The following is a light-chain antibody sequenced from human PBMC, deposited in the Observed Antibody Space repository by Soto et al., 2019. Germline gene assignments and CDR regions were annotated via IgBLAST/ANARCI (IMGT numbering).Light chain of an antibody. V-gene: IGKV3-11*01. CDR1: QSLSTS. Sequence: PVKRASLSCRASQSLSTSLAWYQQRPGQAPRLLIYDTSIRATGIPARFSGSGSGTDFTLTISSLEPEDFAVYYCQQRNNWPLTFGQGTRLEIK. J-gene: IGKJ5*01. CDR2: DTS. CDR3: QQRNNWPLT.